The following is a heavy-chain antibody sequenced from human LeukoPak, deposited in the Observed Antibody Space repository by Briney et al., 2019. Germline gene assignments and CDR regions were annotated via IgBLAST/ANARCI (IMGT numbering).Heavy chain of an antibody. V-gene: IGHV1-69*13. CDR1: GYTFTSYG. D-gene: IGHD1-26*01. CDR3: ARDNTMGATSYSDY. J-gene: IGHJ4*02. Sequence: GASVKVSCKASGYTFTSYGISWVRQAPGQGLEWMGGIIPIFGTANYAQKFQGRVTITADESTSTAYMELSSLRSEDTAVYCCARDNTMGATSYSDYWGQGTLVTVS. CDR2: IIPIFGTA.